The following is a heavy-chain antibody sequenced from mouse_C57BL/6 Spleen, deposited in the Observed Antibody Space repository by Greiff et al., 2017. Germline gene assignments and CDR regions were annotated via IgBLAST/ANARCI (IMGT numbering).Heavy chain of an antibody. Sequence: VQLQQPVAELVRPGASVQLSCTASGFNITNTYMHWVKQRPDQFLEWIGRIDPPNGNTKSAPKFQGKATITADTSSNTAYLQLSSLTAEDTAIYYCAKLGQGDYGGQGTTVTVSS. V-gene: IGHV14-3*01. D-gene: IGHD4-1*01. CDR3: AKLGQGDY. CDR1: GFNITNTY. CDR2: IDPPNGNT. J-gene: IGHJ2*01.